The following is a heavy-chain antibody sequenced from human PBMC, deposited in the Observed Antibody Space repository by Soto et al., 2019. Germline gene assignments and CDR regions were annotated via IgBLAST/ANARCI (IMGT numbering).Heavy chain of an antibody. Sequence: QVQLQESGPGLVKPSQTLSLTCNVSGGSISKGDHYWSWIHQPPGKGLEWVGYIYYGGSTYYSPSLESRVFISVDTSQNQLSLKLTSVTVADTAVYFCARGWMATVGNDIDYWGQGTLVTVSS. J-gene: IGHJ4*02. CDR2: IYYGGST. D-gene: IGHD1-1*01. V-gene: IGHV4-30-4*01. CDR1: GGSISKGDHY. CDR3: ARGWMATVGNDIDY.